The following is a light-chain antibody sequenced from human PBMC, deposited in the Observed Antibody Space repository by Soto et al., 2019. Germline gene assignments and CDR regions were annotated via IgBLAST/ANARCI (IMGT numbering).Light chain of an antibody. CDR2: RNN. J-gene: IGLJ2*01. V-gene: IGLV1-47*01. CDR3: AAWDDRLSVVL. CDR1: NSNIESNF. Sequence: QSVLTQPPSASGTPGQTVTISCSGSNSNIESNFAYWYRQLPGTAPKLLVYRNNQRPSGVPDRISGSTSGTSASLDISGLRSEDEADYYCAAWDDRLSVVLFGGGTKVTVL.